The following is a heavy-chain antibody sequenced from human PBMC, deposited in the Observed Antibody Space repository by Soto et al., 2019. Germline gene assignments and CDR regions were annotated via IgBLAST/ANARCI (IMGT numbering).Heavy chain of an antibody. CDR3: ASTHPRSYGGSYLDH. CDR2: VYSSGST. J-gene: IGHJ4*01. CDR1: GGSIRNYY. D-gene: IGHD5-12*01. V-gene: IGHV4-59*01. Sequence: SETLSLTCTVSGGSIRNYYWSWIRQPPGKGLEWIGYVYSSGSTHYNPSLQSRVTISADTSKNQVSLKVNSVTAADTAVYYCASTHPRSYGGSYLDHWGHGTLVTVSS.